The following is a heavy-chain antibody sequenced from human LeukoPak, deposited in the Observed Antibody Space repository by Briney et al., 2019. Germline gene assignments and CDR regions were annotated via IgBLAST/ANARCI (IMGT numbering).Heavy chain of an antibody. CDR2: ISSSGSTI. D-gene: IGHD4-17*01. V-gene: IGHV3-11*01. Sequence: PGGSLRLSCAASGFTFSGYYMSWIRQAPGKGLERVSYISSSGSTIYYADSVKGRFTISRDNAKNSLYLQMNSLRAEDTAVYYCTRDPAGYGEYYYYYMDVWGKGTTVTIS. CDR1: GFTFSGYY. CDR3: TRDPAGYGEYYYYYMDV. J-gene: IGHJ6*03.